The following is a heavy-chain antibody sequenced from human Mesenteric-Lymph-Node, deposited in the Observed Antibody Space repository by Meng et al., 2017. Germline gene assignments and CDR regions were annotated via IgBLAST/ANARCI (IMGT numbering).Heavy chain of an antibody. J-gene: IGHJ4*02. CDR3: ARGRIVGAIRACFDY. Sequence: QVQLQESGPGLVRPSETLSLPCSVSGASVSINPSSWTWVRQPPWKGLEWIGYNFNDGRTNYNPSLKSRVTISVDTSKNQFSLKLSSVNAADTAVYYCARGRIVGAIRACFDYWGQGTLVTVSS. D-gene: IGHD1-26*01. CDR1: GASVSINPSS. CDR2: NFNDGRT. V-gene: IGHV4-61*01.